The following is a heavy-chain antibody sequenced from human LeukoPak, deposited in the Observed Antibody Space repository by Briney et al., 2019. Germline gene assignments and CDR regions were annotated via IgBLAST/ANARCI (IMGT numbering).Heavy chain of an antibody. Sequence: PGGSLRLSCAASGFTFSSYSMNWVRQAPGKGLEWVSSISSSSSYIYYADSVKGRFTISRDNAKNSLNLQMNSLRAEDTAVYYCARDVTYYYDSSGQPDYWGQGTLVTVSS. CDR2: ISSSSSYI. V-gene: IGHV3-21*01. CDR1: GFTFSSYS. D-gene: IGHD3-22*01. J-gene: IGHJ4*02. CDR3: ARDVTYYYDSSGQPDY.